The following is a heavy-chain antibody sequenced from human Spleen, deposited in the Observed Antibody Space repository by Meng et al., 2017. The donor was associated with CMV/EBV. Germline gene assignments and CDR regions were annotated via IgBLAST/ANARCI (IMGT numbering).Heavy chain of an antibody. CDR2: IIPIFGTA. V-gene: IGHV1-69*05. J-gene: IGHJ4*02. Sequence: GTFTSYDISWVRQAPGQGLEWMGGIIPIFGTANYAQKFQGRVTITTDESTSTAYMELSSLRSEDTAVYYCARARYCSGGSCYSDFDYWGQGTLVTVSS. CDR3: ARARYCSGGSCYSDFDY. D-gene: IGHD2-15*01. CDR1: GTFTSYD.